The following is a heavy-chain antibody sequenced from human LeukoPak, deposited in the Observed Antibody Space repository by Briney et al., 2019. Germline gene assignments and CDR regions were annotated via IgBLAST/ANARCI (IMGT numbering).Heavy chain of an antibody. J-gene: IGHJ6*03. Sequence: GGSLRLSXTASGFTFGDYAMSWVRQAPGKGVEWVGSIRSKAYGGTTEYAASVKGRFTISRDDSKSIAYLQMNSLKTEDTAVYYCTRGLVGVDYYYYYYYMDVWGKGTTVTVSS. D-gene: IGHD1-26*01. CDR3: TRGLVGVDYYYYYYYMDV. V-gene: IGHV3-49*04. CDR2: IRSKAYGGTT. CDR1: GFTFGDYA.